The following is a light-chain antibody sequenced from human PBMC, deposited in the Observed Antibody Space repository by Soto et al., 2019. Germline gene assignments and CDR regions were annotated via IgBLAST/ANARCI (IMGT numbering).Light chain of an antibody. CDR2: GAS. CDR1: QSVSNN. J-gene: IGKJ1*01. Sequence: EIVMTQSPATLSVSPGESATLSCRASQSVSNNLAWYQQKPGQAPRLLIYGASTRATGFPARFSGSGSGTEFTLTISSLQSEDCAVYYCQQYNNWPPTWTFGQGTKVEIK. CDR3: QQYNNWPPTWT. V-gene: IGKV3-15*01.